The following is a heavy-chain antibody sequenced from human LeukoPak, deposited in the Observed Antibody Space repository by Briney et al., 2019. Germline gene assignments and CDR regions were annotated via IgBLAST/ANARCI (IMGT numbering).Heavy chain of an antibody. CDR3: GRGTTEPGLGY. Sequence: GGSLRLSCAASGFTFTSYWMNWVRQAPGKGLEWVASINRDGTEKYYVDSVKGRFTISRDNAKNSLYLEMNSLRVEDTAVYYCGRGTTEPGLGYWGRGSLVTVSS. V-gene: IGHV3-7*01. J-gene: IGHJ4*02. CDR1: GFTFTSYW. D-gene: IGHD1-1*01. CDR2: INRDGTEK.